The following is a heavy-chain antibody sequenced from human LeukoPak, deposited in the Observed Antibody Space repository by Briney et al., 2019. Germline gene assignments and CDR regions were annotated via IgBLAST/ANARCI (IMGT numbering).Heavy chain of an antibody. D-gene: IGHD2-2*01. V-gene: IGHV4-30-4*08. CDR2: IYYSGFT. CDR1: GGSISSGDYY. Sequence: SETLSLTCNVSGGSISSGDYYWNWIRQPPGKGLEWIGFIYYSGFTHYNPSLQSRVTISLDTSKNQFSLKMSSLTAADTAVYYCAREDYFSRVEDCSVTSCYVGGLDLWGQGTMVTVSS. J-gene: IGHJ3*01. CDR3: AREDYFSRVEDCSVTSCYVGGLDL.